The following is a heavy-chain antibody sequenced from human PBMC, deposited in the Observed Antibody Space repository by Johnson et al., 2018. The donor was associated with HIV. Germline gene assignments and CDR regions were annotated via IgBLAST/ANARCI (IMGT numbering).Heavy chain of an antibody. D-gene: IGHD6-25*01. CDR1: GFTFSSYA. CDR2: ISGSGGST. CDR3: ARAKQRADAFDI. J-gene: IGHJ3*02. V-gene: IGHV3-23*04. Sequence: EVQLVESGGGLVQPGGSLRLSCAASGFTFSSYAMSWVRQAPGKGLEWVSTISGSGGSTYYADSVKGRFTISRDNSKNTLYLQMNSLRAEDTALYYCARAKQRADAFDIWGQGTMVTVSS.